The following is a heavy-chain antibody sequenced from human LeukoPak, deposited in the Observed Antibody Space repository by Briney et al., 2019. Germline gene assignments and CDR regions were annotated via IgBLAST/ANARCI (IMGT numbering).Heavy chain of an antibody. Sequence: SETLSLTCTVSGGTISSYYWNWIRQPPGKGLDWIGYIHDSGSTKYKPSLKSRVTISVETSKNQFSLKLSSVTAADKAVYYCARWYYSGWDFDYWGQGTLVTGSS. CDR1: GGTISSYY. CDR2: IHDSGST. J-gene: IGHJ4*02. V-gene: IGHV4-59*08. D-gene: IGHD6-19*01. CDR3: ARWYYSGWDFDY.